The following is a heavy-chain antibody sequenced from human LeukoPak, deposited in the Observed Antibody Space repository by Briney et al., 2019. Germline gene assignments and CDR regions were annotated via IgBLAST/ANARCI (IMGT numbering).Heavy chain of an antibody. CDR2: INPNSGGT. CDR1: GYTFTVYY. J-gene: IGHJ4*02. D-gene: IGHD5-18*01. CDR3: ARGRDTAMVTSVYFDY. Sequence: GASVKVSRKASGYTFTVYYMHWVRQAPGQGLEWMGWINPNSGGTNYAQKFQGRVTMTRDTSISTAYMELSRLRSDDTAVYYCARGRDTAMVTSVYFDYWGQGTLVTVSS. V-gene: IGHV1-2*02.